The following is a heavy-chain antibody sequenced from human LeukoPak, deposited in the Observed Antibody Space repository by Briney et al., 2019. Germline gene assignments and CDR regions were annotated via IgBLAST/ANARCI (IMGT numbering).Heavy chain of an antibody. CDR1: GGSISSYY. Sequence: PSETLSLTCTVSGGSISSYYWSWIRQPPGKGLEWIGYIYYSGSTNYNPSPKSRVTISVDTSKNQFSLKLSSVTAADTAVYYCARGRPDGITGTRGPYGMDVWGKGTTVTVFS. D-gene: IGHD1-20*01. J-gene: IGHJ6*04. CDR3: ARGRPDGITGTRGPYGMDV. CDR2: IYYSGST. V-gene: IGHV4-59*01.